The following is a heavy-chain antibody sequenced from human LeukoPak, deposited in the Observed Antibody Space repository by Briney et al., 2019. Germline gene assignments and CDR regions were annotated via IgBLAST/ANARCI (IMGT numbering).Heavy chain of an antibody. CDR1: GGTFSSYA. CDR2: INPIFGTA. J-gene: IGHJ4*02. V-gene: IGHV1-69*13. D-gene: IGHD2-2*03. Sequence: ASVKVSCMASGGTFSSYAISWVRQAPGQGLEWRGGINPIFGTANYAQKFQGRVTITADESTSTAYMELSSLRSEDTAVYYCASGGSPTGGEVDIVVVPAAFDYWGQGTLVTVSS. CDR3: ASGGSPTGGEVDIVVVPAAFDY.